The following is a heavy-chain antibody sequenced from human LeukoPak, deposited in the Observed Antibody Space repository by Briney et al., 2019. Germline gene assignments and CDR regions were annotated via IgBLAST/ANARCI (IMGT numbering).Heavy chain of an antibody. J-gene: IGHJ3*02. D-gene: IGHD1/OR15-1a*01. CDR2: INPNSGGT. Sequence: ASVKVSCKASGYTFTGYYMHWVRQAPGQGLEWMGWINPNSGGTNYAQKFQGRVTMTRDTSISTAYMELSRLRSDDTAVYYCARGNNMPLPDVDAFDIWGQGTMVTVSS. CDR1: GYTFTGYY. V-gene: IGHV1-2*02. CDR3: ARGNNMPLPDVDAFDI.